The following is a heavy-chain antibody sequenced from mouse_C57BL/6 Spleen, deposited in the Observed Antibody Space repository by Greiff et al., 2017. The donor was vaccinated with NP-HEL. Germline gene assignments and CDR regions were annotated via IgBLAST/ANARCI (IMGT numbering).Heavy chain of an antibody. CDR3: ARPPFYSNYRDWYFDV. D-gene: IGHD2-5*01. V-gene: IGHV1-55*01. Sequence: QVQLKQPGAELVKPGASVKMSCKASGYTFTSYWITWVKQRPGQGLEWIGDIYPGSGSTNYNEKFKSKATLTVDTSSSTAYMQLSSLTSEDSAVYDCARPPFYSNYRDWYFDVWGTGTTVTVSS. CDR2: IYPGSGST. CDR1: GYTFTSYW. J-gene: IGHJ1*03.